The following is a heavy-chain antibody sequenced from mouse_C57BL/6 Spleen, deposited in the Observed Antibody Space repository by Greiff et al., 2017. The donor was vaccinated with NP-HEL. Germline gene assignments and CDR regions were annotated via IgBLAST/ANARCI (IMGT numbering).Heavy chain of an antibody. CDR1: GYTFTSYW. Sequence: QVQLQQSGAELVKPGASVKMSCKASGYTFTSYWITWVKQRPGQGLEWIGDIYPGSGSTNYNEKFKSKATLTVDTSSSTAYMQLSSLTSEDSAVYYCANYPGGYFDVWGTGTTVTVSS. D-gene: IGHD1-1*01. CDR3: ANYPGGYFDV. V-gene: IGHV1-55*01. CDR2: IYPGSGST. J-gene: IGHJ1*03.